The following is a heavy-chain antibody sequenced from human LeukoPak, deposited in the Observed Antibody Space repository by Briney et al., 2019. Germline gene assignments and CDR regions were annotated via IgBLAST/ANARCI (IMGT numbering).Heavy chain of an antibody. Sequence: SETLSLTCTVPGGSISTYYWSWIRQPPGNGLEWIGYIDNRGNTKYNPSLKSRVTISLNTSKIQVSLRLSSVTAADTALYYCARHEAIAGLDYWGLGTLVTVSS. CDR2: IDNRGNT. D-gene: IGHD6-19*01. CDR1: GGSISTYY. V-gene: IGHV4-59*08. CDR3: ARHEAIAGLDY. J-gene: IGHJ4*02.